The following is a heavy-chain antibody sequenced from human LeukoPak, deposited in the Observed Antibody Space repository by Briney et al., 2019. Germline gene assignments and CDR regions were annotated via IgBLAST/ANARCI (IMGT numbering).Heavy chain of an antibody. D-gene: IGHD6-13*01. CDR1: GSTFSSYW. Sequence: QPGGSLRLSCAASGSTFSSYWMSWVRQAPGKGLEWVANIKQDGSEKYYVDSVKGRFTISRDNAKNSLYLQMNSLRAEDTAVYYCARVGGAAPVWYYYYYMDVWGKGTTVTVSS. V-gene: IGHV3-7*01. J-gene: IGHJ6*03. CDR2: IKQDGSEK. CDR3: ARVGGAAPVWYYYYYMDV.